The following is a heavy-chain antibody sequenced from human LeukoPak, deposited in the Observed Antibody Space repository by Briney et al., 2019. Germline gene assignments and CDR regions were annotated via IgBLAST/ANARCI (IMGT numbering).Heavy chain of an antibody. CDR2: INHSGST. CDR1: GGSFSGYY. CDR3: ARSERVAVAGTNLRFDP. J-gene: IGHJ5*02. Sequence: SETLSLTCAVYGGSFSGYYWSWIRQPPGKGLEWIGEINHSGSTNYNPSLKSRVTISVDTSKSQFSLKLSSVTAAVTAVYYCARSERVAVAGTNLRFDPWGQGTLVTVSS. D-gene: IGHD6-19*01. V-gene: IGHV4-34*01.